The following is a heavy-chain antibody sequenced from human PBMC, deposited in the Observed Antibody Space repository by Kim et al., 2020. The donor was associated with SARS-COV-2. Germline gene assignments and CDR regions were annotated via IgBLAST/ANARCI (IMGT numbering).Heavy chain of an antibody. CDR1: GGSISSYY. V-gene: IGHV4-59*01. CDR2: IYYSGST. J-gene: IGHJ5*02. CDR3: ASSAAMVFWFDP. D-gene: IGHD5-18*01. Sequence: SETLSLTCTVSGGSISSYYWSWIRQPPGKGLEWIGYIYYSGSTNYNPSLKSRVTISVDTSKNQFSLKLSSVTAADTAVYYCASSAAMVFWFDPWGQGTLVTVSS.